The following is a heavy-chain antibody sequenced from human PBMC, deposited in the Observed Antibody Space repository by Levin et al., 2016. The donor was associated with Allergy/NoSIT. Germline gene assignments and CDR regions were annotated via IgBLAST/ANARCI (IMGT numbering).Heavy chain of an antibody. Sequence: VRQAPGKGLEWVAVIWYDGSNKYYADSVKGRFTISRDNSKNTLYLQMNSLRAEDTAVYYCARRTRFVAFDIWGQGTMVTVSS. CDR3: ARRTRFVAFDI. D-gene: IGHD2-21*01. V-gene: IGHV3-33*01. CDR2: IWYDGSNK. J-gene: IGHJ3*02.